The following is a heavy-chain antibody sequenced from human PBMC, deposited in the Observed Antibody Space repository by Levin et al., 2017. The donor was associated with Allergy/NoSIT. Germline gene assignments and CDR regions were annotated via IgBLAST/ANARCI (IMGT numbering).Heavy chain of an antibody. D-gene: IGHD6-6*01. CDR3: AKDMQSSSPYWDFDL. CDR1: GFTFDDYA. CDR2: ISWNSGKI. V-gene: IGHV3-9*01. J-gene: IGHJ2*01. Sequence: PGGSLRLSCAASGFTFDDYAMHWVRQAPGKGLEWVSGISWNSGKIDYADSVKGRFTISRDNAKNSLYLQMNSLRPEDTALYYCAKDMQSSSPYWDFDLWGRGTLVTVSS.